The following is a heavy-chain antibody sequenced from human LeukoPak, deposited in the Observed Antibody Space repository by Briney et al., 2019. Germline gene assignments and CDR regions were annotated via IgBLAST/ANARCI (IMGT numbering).Heavy chain of an antibody. CDR2: ISYDGSNK. Sequence: GGSLRLSCAASGFTFSSYGMHWVRQAPGRGLEWVAVISYDGSNKYYADSVKGRFTISRDNSKNTLYLQMNSLRAEDTAVYYCAKEGPTYYYDSSGYYDNAFDIWGQGTMVTVSS. CDR3: AKEGPTYYYDSSGYYDNAFDI. V-gene: IGHV3-30*18. CDR1: GFTFSSYG. D-gene: IGHD3-22*01. J-gene: IGHJ3*02.